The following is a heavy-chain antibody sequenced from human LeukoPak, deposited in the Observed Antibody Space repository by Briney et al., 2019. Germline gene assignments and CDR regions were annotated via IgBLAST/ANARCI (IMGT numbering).Heavy chain of an antibody. V-gene: IGHV3-23*01. CDR3: SKDPNGNYVGAFDM. D-gene: IGHD4-17*01. Sequence: SGGSLRLSCVASGLCFSSYAVTWVRQAPGGGLEWVSSIASGGGGSYADSVKGRFTISRDNSKNTLFLKMNSLRAEDTALYYCSKDPNGNYVGAFDMWGPGTMVTVSS. J-gene: IGHJ3*02. CDR2: IASGGGG. CDR1: GLCFSSYA.